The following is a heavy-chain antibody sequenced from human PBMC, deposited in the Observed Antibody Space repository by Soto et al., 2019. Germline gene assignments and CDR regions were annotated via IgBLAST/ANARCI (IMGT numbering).Heavy chain of an antibody. CDR3: AKDDSMITFGGVIVGAFDI. J-gene: IGHJ3*02. CDR1: GFTFDDYA. V-gene: IGHV3-9*01. Sequence: AGGSLRLSCAVSGFTFDDYAMHWVRQAPGKGLEWVSGSSWNSGSIGYADCVKGRFTISRDNAKNSLYLQMNSLRAEDTALYYCAKDDSMITFGGVIVGAFDIWGQGTMVTVSS. D-gene: IGHD3-16*02. CDR2: SSWNSGSI.